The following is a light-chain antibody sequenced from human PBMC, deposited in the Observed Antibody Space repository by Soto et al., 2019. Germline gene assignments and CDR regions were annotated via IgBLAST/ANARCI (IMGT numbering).Light chain of an antibody. Sequence: EIVLTQSPGTLSLSPGERATLSCRASQSVSSSYLAWYQQKPGQAPRQLIYGASSRATGIPDRFSGSGSGTDFTLTITRQDPAEFAVYYCQHYRTSFGGGTRVEIK. CDR2: GAS. V-gene: IGKV3-20*01. CDR3: QHYRTS. J-gene: IGKJ4*01. CDR1: QSVSSSY.